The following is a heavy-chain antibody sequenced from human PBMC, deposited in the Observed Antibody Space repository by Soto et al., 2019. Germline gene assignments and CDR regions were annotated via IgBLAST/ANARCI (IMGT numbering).Heavy chain of an antibody. CDR2: ISSSSSYI. CDR3: ARYDSSGYYWPYYYYGMDV. D-gene: IGHD3-22*01. Sequence: EVQLVESGGGLVKPGGSLRLSCAASGFTFSTYSMKWVRQAPGKGLEWVSSISSSSSYIYYADSVMGRFTISRDNAKNSLYLQMNSLRAEDTAVYYCARYDSSGYYWPYYYYGMDVWGQGTTVTVSS. J-gene: IGHJ6*02. V-gene: IGHV3-21*01. CDR1: GFTFSTYS.